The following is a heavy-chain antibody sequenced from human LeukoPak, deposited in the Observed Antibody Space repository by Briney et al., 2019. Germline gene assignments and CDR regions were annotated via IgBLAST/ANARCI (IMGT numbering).Heavy chain of an antibody. Sequence: PSETLSLTCTVSGGSISSYYWSWIRQPPGKGLEWIGYIYYSGSTNYNPSLKSRVTISVDTSKNQFSLKLSSVTAADTAVYYCASRLYGSGPYFDYWGQGTLVTVSS. D-gene: IGHD3-10*01. CDR2: IYYSGST. V-gene: IGHV4-59*12. CDR1: GGSISSYY. J-gene: IGHJ4*02. CDR3: ASRLYGSGPYFDY.